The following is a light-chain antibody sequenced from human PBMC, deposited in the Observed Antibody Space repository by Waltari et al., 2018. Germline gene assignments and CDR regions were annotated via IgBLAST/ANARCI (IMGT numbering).Light chain of an antibody. CDR3: QVWHSSTAV. V-gene: IGLV3-1*01. CDR1: TVGKYD. Sequence: SYDLTQPSSVSVAPGQTATITCSGRTVGKYDVNWYQKKTGLSPVLVIYEDSLRASGIPERFSGSNSANTATLIIREAQVVDEAEYYCQVWHSSTAVFGGGTKLTVL. J-gene: IGLJ2*01. CDR2: EDS.